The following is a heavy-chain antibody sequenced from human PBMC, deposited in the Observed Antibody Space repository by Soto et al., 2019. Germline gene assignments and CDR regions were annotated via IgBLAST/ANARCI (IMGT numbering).Heavy chain of an antibody. CDR2: IIPILGIA. CDR3: AVALPYAYYGGNNLDY. D-gene: IGHD4-17*01. J-gene: IGHJ4*02. V-gene: IGHV1-69*02. Sequence: QVQLVQSGAEVKKPGSSVKVSCKASGGTFSSYTISWVRQAPGQGLEWMGRIIPILGIANYAQKFQGRVTITADKSTRTAYMELSSLRSEDTAVYSCAVALPYAYYGGNNLDYWGQGTRVTVSS. CDR1: GGTFSSYT.